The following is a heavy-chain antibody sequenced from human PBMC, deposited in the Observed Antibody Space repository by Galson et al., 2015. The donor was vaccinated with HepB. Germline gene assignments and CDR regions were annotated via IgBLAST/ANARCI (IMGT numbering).Heavy chain of an antibody. V-gene: IGHV3-48*02. D-gene: IGHD5-12*01. J-gene: IGHJ6*03. CDR1: GFTFSSYS. CDR3: ARAQEDGYDSCMDV. Sequence: SLRLSCAASGFTFSSYSMNWVRQAQGKGLEWVSYISSSSSTIYYADSVKGRFTISRDNAKNSLYLQMNSLRDEDTAVYDCARAQEDGYDSCMDVWGKGTTVTISS. CDR2: ISSSSSTI.